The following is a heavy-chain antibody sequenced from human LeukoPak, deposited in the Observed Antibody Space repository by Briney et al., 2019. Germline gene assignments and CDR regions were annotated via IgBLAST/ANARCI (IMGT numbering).Heavy chain of an antibody. CDR2: IIPIFGTA. J-gene: IGHJ6*03. D-gene: IGHD5-24*01. CDR3: ARDKVEMATIRYYYYYMDV. V-gene: IGHV1-69*01. Sequence: SVKVSCKASGGTFSSYAISWVRQAPGQGLEWMGGIIPIFGTANYAQKFQGRVTITADESTSTAYMELSSLRSEDTAVYYCARDKVEMATIRYYYYYMDVWGKGTTVTVSS. CDR1: GGTFSSYA.